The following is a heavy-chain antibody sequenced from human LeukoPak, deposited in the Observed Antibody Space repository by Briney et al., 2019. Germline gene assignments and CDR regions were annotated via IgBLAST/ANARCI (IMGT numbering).Heavy chain of an antibody. CDR3: ARGGTMVRGVIIPKNYYYGMDV. Sequence: SETLSLTCAVYGGSFSGYYWSWIRQPPGKGLEWIGEINHSGSTNYNPSLKSRVTISVDTSKNQFSLKLSSVTAADTAVYYCARGGTMVRGVIIPKNYYYGMDVWGEGTTVTVSS. V-gene: IGHV4-34*01. CDR2: INHSGST. J-gene: IGHJ6*04. CDR1: GGSFSGYY. D-gene: IGHD3-10*01.